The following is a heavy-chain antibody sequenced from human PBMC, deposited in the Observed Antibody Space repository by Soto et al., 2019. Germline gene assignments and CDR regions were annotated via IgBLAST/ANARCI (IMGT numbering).Heavy chain of an antibody. Sequence: SVKVSCKASGGTFSSYAISWVRQAPGQGLEWMGGIIPIFGTANYAQKLQGRVTITADESTSTAYMELSSLRSEDTAVYYCARVQMVSFGSSQYYYGMDVWGQGTTVTVSS. V-gene: IGHV1-69*13. CDR1: GGTFSSYA. CDR2: IIPIFGTA. D-gene: IGHD6-13*01. CDR3: ARVQMVSFGSSQYYYGMDV. J-gene: IGHJ6*02.